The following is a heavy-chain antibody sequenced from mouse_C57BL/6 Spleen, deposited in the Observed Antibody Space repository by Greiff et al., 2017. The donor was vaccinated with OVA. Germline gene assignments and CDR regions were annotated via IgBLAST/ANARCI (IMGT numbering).Heavy chain of an antibody. CDR3: ARAIYYDYDRGYYFDY. Sequence: QVQLQQSGAELVRPGTSVKVSCKASGYAFTNYLIEWVKQRPGQGLEWIGVINPGSGGTNYNEKFKGKATLTADKSSSTAYMQLSSLTSEDSAVYFCARAIYYDYDRGYYFDYWGQGTTLTVSS. V-gene: IGHV1-54*01. CDR1: GYAFTNYL. D-gene: IGHD2-4*01. CDR2: INPGSGGT. J-gene: IGHJ2*01.